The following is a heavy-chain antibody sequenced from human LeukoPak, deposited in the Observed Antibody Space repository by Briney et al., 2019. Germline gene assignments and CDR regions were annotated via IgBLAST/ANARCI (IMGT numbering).Heavy chain of an antibody. CDR3: ASSSIAARHNYYYYRDV. Sequence: SETLSLTCTVSGGSISSSSYYWGWIRQPPGKGLEWIGSIYYSGSTYYNPSLKSRVTISVDTSKNQFSLKLSSVTAADTAVYYCASSSIAARHNYYYYRDVWGKGTTVTVSS. D-gene: IGHD6-6*01. V-gene: IGHV4-39*01. CDR2: IYYSGST. CDR1: GGSISSSSYY. J-gene: IGHJ6*03.